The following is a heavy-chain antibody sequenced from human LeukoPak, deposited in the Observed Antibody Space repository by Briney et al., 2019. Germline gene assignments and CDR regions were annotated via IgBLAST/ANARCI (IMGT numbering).Heavy chain of an antibody. CDR1: GGSISGSY. D-gene: IGHD3-16*02. J-gene: IGHJ3*02. CDR2: IYSSGYIYSSGTT. Sequence: PSETLSLTCTVSGGSISGSYWSWLRQPPGRGLEWIGYIYSSGYIYSSGTTNYNTSLESRVTISLDTSKNQFSLKLTSVTAADTAVYYCTRGPPDRADIWGQGTMVTVSS. V-gene: IGHV4-59*01. CDR3: TRGPPDRADI.